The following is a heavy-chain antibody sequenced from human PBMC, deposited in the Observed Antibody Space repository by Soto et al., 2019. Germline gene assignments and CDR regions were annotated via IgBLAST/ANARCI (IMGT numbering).Heavy chain of an antibody. CDR1: GYTFTRYN. CDR2: INAGNGNT. Sequence: ASVKVSCKASGYTFTRYNMHWVRQAPGQRLEWMGWINAGNGNTKYSQKFQGRVTITRDTSANTAYMELSSLISEDTAVYYCARPKDYDGCLDYWGEGTLVTVAS. J-gene: IGHJ4*02. D-gene: IGHD3-22*01. CDR3: ARPKDYDGCLDY. V-gene: IGHV1-3*01.